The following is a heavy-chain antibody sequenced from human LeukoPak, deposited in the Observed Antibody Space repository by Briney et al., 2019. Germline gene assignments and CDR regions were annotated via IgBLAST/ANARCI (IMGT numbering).Heavy chain of an antibody. CDR1: GFTFSSYA. V-gene: IGHV3-23*01. D-gene: IGHD2-21*01. J-gene: IGHJ4*02. CDR3: AKDTTSSVWWWHY. Sequence: PGGSLRVSCAASGFTFSSYAMSWVRQAPGKGLEWVSAISGSGGSTYYADSVKGRFTISRDNSKNTLYLQVNSLRAEDTAVYYCAKDTTSSVWWWHYWGQGTLVTVSS. CDR2: ISGSGGST.